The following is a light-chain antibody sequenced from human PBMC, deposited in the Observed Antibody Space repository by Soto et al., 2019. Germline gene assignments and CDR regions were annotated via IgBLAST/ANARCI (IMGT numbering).Light chain of an antibody. CDR2: GAS. J-gene: IGKJ5*01. V-gene: IGKV3-20*01. Sequence: DIVLTQSPVTLSLSPWERATLSCRASQSVTSNYLAWYQQKPGQAPRLLIHGASSRATGIPDRFSGSGSGTDFTLTISRLDPEDFAVYFCQQYGSSLITFGQGTRLEI. CDR3: QQYGSSLIT. CDR1: QSVTSNY.